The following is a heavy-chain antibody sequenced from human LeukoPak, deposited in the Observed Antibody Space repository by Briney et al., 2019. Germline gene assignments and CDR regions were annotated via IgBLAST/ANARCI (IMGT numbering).Heavy chain of an antibody. D-gene: IGHD3-3*01. J-gene: IGHJ4*02. CDR2: INDDGSSA. V-gene: IGHV3-74*01. CDR1: GFTFSDYW. CDR3: ERVFDPNDFWSSYCFDF. Sequence: GGSLRLSCAVSGFTFSDYWMHWVRHVPGKGLLWVSRINDDGSSANYSDSVKGRFTISRDNAQNTLYLQMDSLRADDTAVYYCERVFDPNDFWSSYCFDFWGQGTLVTVSS.